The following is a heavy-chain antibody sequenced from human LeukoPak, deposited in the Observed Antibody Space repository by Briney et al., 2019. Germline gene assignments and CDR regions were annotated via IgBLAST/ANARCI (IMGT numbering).Heavy chain of an antibody. V-gene: IGHV1-2*02. CDR1: GYTFTGYY. CDR3: ARDKSGSSGWYSYFDY. J-gene: IGHJ4*02. CDR2: INPNSGGT. Sequence: ASVKVSCKASGYTFTGYYMQWVRQAPGQGLEWMGWINPNSGGTNYAQKFQGRVTMTRDTSISTAYMELSRLGSDDTAVYYCARDKSGSSGWYSYFDYWGQGTLVTVSS. D-gene: IGHD6-19*01.